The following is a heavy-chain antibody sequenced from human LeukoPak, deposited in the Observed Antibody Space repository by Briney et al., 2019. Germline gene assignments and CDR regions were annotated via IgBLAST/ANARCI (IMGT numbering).Heavy chain of an antibody. D-gene: IGHD3-10*01. Sequence: SETLSLTCTVSGGSISSYYWSWIRQPAGKGLEWIGRIYTSGSTNYNPSLKSRVTMSVDTSKNQFSLKPSSVTAADTAVYYCARDGRGKFGDYYYYYMDVWGKGTTVTVSS. CDR3: ARDGRGKFGDYYYYYMDV. V-gene: IGHV4-4*07. CDR1: GGSISSYY. CDR2: IYTSGST. J-gene: IGHJ6*03.